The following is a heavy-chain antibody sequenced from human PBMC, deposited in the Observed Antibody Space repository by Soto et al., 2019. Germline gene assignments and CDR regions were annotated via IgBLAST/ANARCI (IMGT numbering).Heavy chain of an antibody. CDR1: GGSISSSSYY. Sequence: SETLSLTCTVSGGSISSSSYYWGWIRQPPGKGLEWIGSIYYSGSTYYNPSLKSRVTISVDTSKNQFSLKLSSVTAADTAVYYCASNYDSSGYYYGWGQGTLVNVSS. J-gene: IGHJ4*02. D-gene: IGHD3-22*01. V-gene: IGHV4-39*01. CDR3: ASNYDSSGYYYG. CDR2: IYYSGST.